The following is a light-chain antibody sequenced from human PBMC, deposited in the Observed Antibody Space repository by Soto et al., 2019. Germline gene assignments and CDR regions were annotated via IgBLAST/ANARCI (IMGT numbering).Light chain of an antibody. CDR1: QTISTY. CDR2: DAS. Sequence: DIQMTQSPSSLSASVGDRFTITWRASQTISTYLNWYQQKPGKAPILLIYDASSLLSGVPSRFSGSGSGTDFPLTINSLQPEDFATYYCQQYDNYPLTFGGGTKVDI. CDR3: QQYDNYPLT. V-gene: IGKV1-39*01. J-gene: IGKJ4*01.